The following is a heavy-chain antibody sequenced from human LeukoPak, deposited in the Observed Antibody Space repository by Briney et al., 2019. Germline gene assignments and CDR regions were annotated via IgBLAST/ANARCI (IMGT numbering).Heavy chain of an antibody. Sequence: ASVKVSCKASGGTFSSYAISWVRQAPGQGLEWMGGIIPIFGTANYAQKFQGRVTITTDESTSTAYMELSSLRSEDTAVYYCASERVGYCSSTSCLEGNYYYYMDVWGKGTTVTVSS. CDR2: IIPIFGTA. CDR1: GGTFSSYA. V-gene: IGHV1-69*05. D-gene: IGHD2-2*01. J-gene: IGHJ6*03. CDR3: ASERVGYCSSTSCLEGNYYYYMDV.